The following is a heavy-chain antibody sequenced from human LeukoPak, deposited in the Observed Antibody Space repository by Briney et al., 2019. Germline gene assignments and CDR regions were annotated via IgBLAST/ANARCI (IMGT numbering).Heavy chain of an antibody. Sequence: GESLNTSCQCLGYIFPNQWIDWVRQMPRKGPEWKWIIYPHYYDTRYTPSFQCQVTFSGQKSISTAHLQLSSLKASDIVMYYCAISFDDAPDSFDVWGQGTMVTVSS. CDR2: IYPHYYDT. J-gene: IGHJ3*01. V-gene: IGHV5-51*06. CDR3: AISFDDAPDSFDV. D-gene: IGHD3-16*02. CDR1: GYIFPNQW.